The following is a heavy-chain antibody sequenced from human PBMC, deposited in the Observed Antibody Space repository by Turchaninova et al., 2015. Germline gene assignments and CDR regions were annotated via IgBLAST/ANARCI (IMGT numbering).Heavy chain of an antibody. CDR1: GFTFSNPW. J-gene: IGHJ4*02. V-gene: IGHV4-34*01. CDR3: ARSRGGSYLNY. Sequence: LSCADSGFTFSNPWMSWVRQVPGKGLEWIGEINHSGSTNYNPSLKSRVTISVDTSKNQFSLKLSSVTAADTAVYYCARSRGGSYLNYWGQGTLVTVSS. CDR2: INHSGST. D-gene: IGHD1-26*01.